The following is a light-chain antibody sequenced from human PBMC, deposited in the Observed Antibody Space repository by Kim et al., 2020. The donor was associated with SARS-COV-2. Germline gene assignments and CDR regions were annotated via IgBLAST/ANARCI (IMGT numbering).Light chain of an antibody. CDR3: AAWDDSLSGVV. CDR1: SSNIGSNY. J-gene: IGLJ2*01. V-gene: IGLV1-47*01. CDR2: RNN. Sequence: GQRVTISCSGSSSNIGSNYVYWYQQLPGTAPKLLIYRNNQRPSGVPDRFSGSKSGTSASLASSGLRSEDEADYYCAAWDDSLSGVVFGGGTQLTVL.